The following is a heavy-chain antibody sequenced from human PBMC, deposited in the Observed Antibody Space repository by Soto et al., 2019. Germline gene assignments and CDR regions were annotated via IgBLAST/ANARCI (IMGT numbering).Heavy chain of an antibody. J-gene: IGHJ2*01. Sequence: GESLKISCKGSGYSFTSYWIGWVRQMPGKGLEWMGIIYPGDSDTRYSPSFQGQVPISADKSISTAYLQWSSLKASDPAMYYCARIGGRNWGSEGISWYFDLWGRGTLVTVSS. V-gene: IGHV5-51*01. CDR1: GYSFTSYW. CDR3: ARIGGRNWGSEGISWYFDL. CDR2: IYPGDSDT. D-gene: IGHD7-27*01.